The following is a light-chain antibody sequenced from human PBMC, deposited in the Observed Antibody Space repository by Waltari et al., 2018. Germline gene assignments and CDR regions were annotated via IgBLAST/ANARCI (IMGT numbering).Light chain of an antibody. CDR3: SSYTTSNAPGV. Sequence: QSALTQPASVPGSPGQSITISCPGTDSDVGAYNFVSWYRQHPGKAPHLIIYEVSARPPGISDRFSGLQADDEAVYYCSSYTTSNAPGVFGTGTKVTVL. V-gene: IGLV2-14*01. J-gene: IGLJ1*01. CDR2: EVS. CDR1: DSDVGAYNF.